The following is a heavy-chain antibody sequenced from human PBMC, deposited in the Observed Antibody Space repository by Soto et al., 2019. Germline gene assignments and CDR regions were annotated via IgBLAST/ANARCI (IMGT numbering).Heavy chain of an antibody. V-gene: IGHV4-34*01. D-gene: IGHD3-10*01. J-gene: IGHJ6*02. CDR2: INHSGST. Sequence: SETLSLTCAVYGGSFSGYYWSWIRQPPGKGLEWIGEINHSGSTNYNPSLKSRVTISVDTSKNQFSLKLSSVTAADTAVYYCARCRPNSLWFGESDDYYGMDVWGQGTTVTVSS. CDR3: ARCRPNSLWFGESDDYYGMDV. CDR1: GGSFSGYY.